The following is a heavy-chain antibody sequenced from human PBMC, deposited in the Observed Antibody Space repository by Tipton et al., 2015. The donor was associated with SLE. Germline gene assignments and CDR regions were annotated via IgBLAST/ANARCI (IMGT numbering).Heavy chain of an antibody. J-gene: IGHJ6*02. CDR2: SYYNGNT. CDR3: ARVQEGGYYYYGMDV. CDR1: GGSINSAGYC. Sequence: TLSLTCSVSGGSINSAGYCWTWIRQPPGKGLEWIGFSYYNGNTKSNPSLKSRVIISVDTSKNQFSLKLNSVTAADTAVYYCARVQEGGYYYYGMDVWGQGTAVTVSS. V-gene: IGHV4-61*08. D-gene: IGHD3-16*01.